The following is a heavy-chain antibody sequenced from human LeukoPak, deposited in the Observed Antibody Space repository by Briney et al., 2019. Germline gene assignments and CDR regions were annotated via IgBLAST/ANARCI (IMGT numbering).Heavy chain of an antibody. Sequence: SETLSLTCTVSGGSMSSDYWGWIRQTPGSGLEWIGYIYYSGSTNYNPSLKSRVTISVDTSKNQFSLKLSSVTAADTAVYYCARGGTRYYYDSSGYYKSNWFDPWGQGTLVTVSS. D-gene: IGHD3-22*01. V-gene: IGHV4-59*01. J-gene: IGHJ5*02. CDR3: ARGGTRYYYDSSGYYKSNWFDP. CDR1: GGSMSSDY. CDR2: IYYSGST.